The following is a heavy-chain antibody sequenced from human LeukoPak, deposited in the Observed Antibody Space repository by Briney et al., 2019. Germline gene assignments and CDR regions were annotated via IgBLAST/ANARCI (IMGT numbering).Heavy chain of an antibody. CDR1: GGTFSSYA. CDR2: IIPIFGTA. V-gene: IGHV1-69*13. J-gene: IGHJ4*02. Sequence: VASVKVSCKASGGTFSSYAISWVRQAPGQGLEWMGGIIPIFGTANYAQKFQGRVTITADESTSTAYMELSSLRSEDTAVYYCARARGWDGSGSYYILYYFDYWGQGTLVTVSS. D-gene: IGHD3-10*01. CDR3: ARARGWDGSGSYYILYYFDY.